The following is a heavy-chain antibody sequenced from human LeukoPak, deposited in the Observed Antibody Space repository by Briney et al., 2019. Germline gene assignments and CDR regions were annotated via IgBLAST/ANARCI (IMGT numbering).Heavy chain of an antibody. CDR2: IIPIFGTA. CDR3: ATELAYCGGDCYSGFDY. J-gene: IGHJ4*02. CDR1: GGTFSSYA. D-gene: IGHD2-21*02. V-gene: IGHV1-69*05. Sequence: SVKVSCKASGGTFSSYAISWVRQAPGQGLEWMGGIIPIFGTANYAQKFQGRVTITTDESTSTAYMELSSLRSEDTAVYYCATELAYCGGDCYSGFDYWGQGTLVIVSS.